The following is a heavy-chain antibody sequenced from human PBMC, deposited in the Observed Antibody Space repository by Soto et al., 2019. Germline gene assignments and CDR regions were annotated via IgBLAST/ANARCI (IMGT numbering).Heavy chain of an antibody. Sequence: EVQVVESGGGLVQPGGSLRLSCTASGFIFKNAWMNWVRQTPGKGLEWVGHIKSEDDGGATNYAAPVKGRFTISRDDSVNTLYLQMNSLKGEDTAVYYCSTGVVSHQQRRVDYWGLGTQVTVSS. D-gene: IGHD6-19*01. CDR1: GFIFKNAW. CDR3: STGVVSHQQRRVDY. J-gene: IGHJ4*02. CDR2: IKSEDDGGAT. V-gene: IGHV3-15*07.